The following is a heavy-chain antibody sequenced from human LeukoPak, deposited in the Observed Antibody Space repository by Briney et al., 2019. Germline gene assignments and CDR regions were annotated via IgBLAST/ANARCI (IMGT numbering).Heavy chain of an antibody. J-gene: IGHJ5*02. Sequence: PGGPLRLSCAASGFTFSSYGMHWVRQAPGKGLEWVAFIRYDGSNKYYADSVKGRFTISRDNSKNTLYLQMNSLRAEDTAVYYCAKDFSRYSSSWFNWFDPWGQGTLVTVSS. CDR1: GFTFSSYG. CDR2: IRYDGSNK. CDR3: AKDFSRYSSSWFNWFDP. D-gene: IGHD6-13*01. V-gene: IGHV3-30*02.